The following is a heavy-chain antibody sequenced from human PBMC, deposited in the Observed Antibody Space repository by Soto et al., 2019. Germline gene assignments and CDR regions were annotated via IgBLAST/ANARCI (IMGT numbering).Heavy chain of an antibody. Sequence: QVQLVQSGAEVKKPGASVKVSCKASGYTFTSYDINWVRQATGQGLEWMGWMNPNSGNTGYAQKFQGRVTMTRNTSISTAYMELSSLRSEDTAVYYCARGEKARGTYYYYGMDVWGQGTTVTVSS. CDR3: ARGEKARGTYYYYGMDV. J-gene: IGHJ6*02. CDR2: MNPNSGNT. V-gene: IGHV1-8*01. CDR1: GYTFTSYD. D-gene: IGHD1-1*01.